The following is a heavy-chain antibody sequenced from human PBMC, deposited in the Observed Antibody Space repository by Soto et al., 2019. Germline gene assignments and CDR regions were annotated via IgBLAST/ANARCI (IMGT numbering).Heavy chain of an antibody. J-gene: IGHJ4*02. Sequence: QLQLQESGSGLVKPSQTLSPTCAVSGGSISSGGYSWSWIRQPPGKGLEWIGYIYHSGSTYYNPSLKSRVTISIDRSKNQFSLKLSSVTAADTAVYYCARGGYSGYVGDYWGQGTLVTVSS. V-gene: IGHV4-30-2*01. CDR1: GGSISSGGYS. CDR3: ARGGYSGYVGDY. CDR2: IYHSGST. D-gene: IGHD5-12*01.